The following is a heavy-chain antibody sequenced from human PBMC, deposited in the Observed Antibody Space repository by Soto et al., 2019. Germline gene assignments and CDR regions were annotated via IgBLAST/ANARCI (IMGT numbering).Heavy chain of an antibody. V-gene: IGHV3-30*03. J-gene: IGHJ3*02. D-gene: IGHD6-13*01. CDR1: GFTFSSYS. CDR2: ITYDGSDK. Sequence: PGGSLRLSCAASGFTFSSYSMNWVRQAPGKGLEWVSPITYDGSDKYYADSVKGRFTISRDNSRNTLFLQMNSLKTEDTAVYFCARSGTDSSTWSDDAFDIWGQGTMVTVSS. CDR3: ARSGTDSSTWSDDAFDI.